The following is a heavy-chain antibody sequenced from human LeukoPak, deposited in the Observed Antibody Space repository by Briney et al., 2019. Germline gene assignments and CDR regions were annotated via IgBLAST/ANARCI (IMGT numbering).Heavy chain of an antibody. CDR2: ITGGSNTI. J-gene: IGHJ4*02. Sequence: GGSLRLSCADSGFTFDTYGMNWVRQAPGKGLEWVSFITGGSNTIYYADSVKGRFTISRDNAKNSLYLQMNSLRVEDTAVYYCARDRMGGSFDYWGQGTLVTVSS. CDR1: GFTFDTYG. CDR3: ARDRMGGSFDY. V-gene: IGHV3-48*01. D-gene: IGHD2-15*01.